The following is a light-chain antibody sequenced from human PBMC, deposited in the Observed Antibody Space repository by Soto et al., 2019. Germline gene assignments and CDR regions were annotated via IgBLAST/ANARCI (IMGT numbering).Light chain of an antibody. CDR2: DVS. CDR3: CSSKV. V-gene: IGLV1-44*01. Sequence: QSVLTQPPSASGTPGQRVTISCSGSSSNIGSNFVYWYQQLPGTAPKLMIYDVSKRPSGVPDRFSGSKSGNTASLTISGLQAEDEADYYCCSSKVFGGGTKLTVL. J-gene: IGLJ2*01. CDR1: SSNIGSNF.